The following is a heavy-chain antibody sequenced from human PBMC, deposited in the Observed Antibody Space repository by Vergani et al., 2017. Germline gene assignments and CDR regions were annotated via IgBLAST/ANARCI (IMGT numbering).Heavy chain of an antibody. V-gene: IGHV3-23*01. Sequence: EVQLLESGGGLVQPGGSLRLSCAASGFTFSSDAMNWVRQAPGKGLEWVSAISGSGGSTYYADSVKGRFTISRDNSKNTLYLQMNSLRAEDTGVYYCTKSTAMIRGPFCYWGQGTLVTVSS. CDR3: TKSTAMIRGPFCY. J-gene: IGHJ4*02. D-gene: IGHD5-18*01. CDR1: GFTFSSDA. CDR2: ISGSGGST.